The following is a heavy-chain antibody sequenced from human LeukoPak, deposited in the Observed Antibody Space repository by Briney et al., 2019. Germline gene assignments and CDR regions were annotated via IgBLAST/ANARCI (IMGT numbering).Heavy chain of an antibody. V-gene: IGHV4-61*02. CDR1: GGSISSGSYY. J-gene: IGHJ4*02. Sequence: SETLSLTCTVSGGSISSGSYYWSWIRQPAGKGLEWIGRIYTSGSTNYNPSLKSRVTISVDTSKNQLSLKLSSVTAADTAVYYCARDRNGNFDYWGQGTLVTVSS. CDR2: IYTSGST. CDR3: ARDRNGNFDY. D-gene: IGHD1-14*01.